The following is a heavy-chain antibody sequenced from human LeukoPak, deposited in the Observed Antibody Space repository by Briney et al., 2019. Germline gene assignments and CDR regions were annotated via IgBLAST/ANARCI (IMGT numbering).Heavy chain of an antibody. CDR1: GYPFSTYT. J-gene: IGHJ3*02. Sequence: ASVKVSCKASGYPFSTYTLNWARQAPGQGLEWMGWIDTNTGNPTYAQAFTGRFVFSLDTSVSAAFLQINSLKAEDTAVYYCARGIGAFDIWGQGTMVTVSS. CDR2: IDTNTGNP. V-gene: IGHV7-4-1*02. CDR3: ARGIGAFDI. D-gene: IGHD3-3*01.